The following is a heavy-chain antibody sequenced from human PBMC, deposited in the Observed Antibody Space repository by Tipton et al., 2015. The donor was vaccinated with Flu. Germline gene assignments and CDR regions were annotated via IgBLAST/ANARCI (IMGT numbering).Heavy chain of an antibody. V-gene: IGHV4-4*07. CDR1: GDSISSYY. CDR3: ARRDCAGGICYSRVYDAFDI. Sequence: TLSLTCTVSGDSISSYYWSWIRQPAGKGLEWIGSIYHSGSTYYNPSLKSRVTISVDTSKNQFSLKLGSVTAGDTAVYYCARRDCAGGICYSRVYDAFDIWGQGTLVTVSS. J-gene: IGHJ3*02. CDR2: IYHSGST. D-gene: IGHD2-8*02.